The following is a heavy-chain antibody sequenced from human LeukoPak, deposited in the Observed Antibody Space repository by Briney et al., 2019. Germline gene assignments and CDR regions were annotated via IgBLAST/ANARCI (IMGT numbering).Heavy chain of an antibody. CDR3: VRQDIVATDY. CDR2: IKQDGSEK. Sequence: PGGSLRLSCAASGFMFSKYAMHWVRQAPGKGLEWVANIKQDGSEKYYVDSVKGRFTISRDNAKNSLYLQMNSLRAEDTALYYCVRQDIVATDYWGQGTLVTISS. J-gene: IGHJ4*02. D-gene: IGHD5-12*01. V-gene: IGHV3-7*01. CDR1: GFMFSKYA.